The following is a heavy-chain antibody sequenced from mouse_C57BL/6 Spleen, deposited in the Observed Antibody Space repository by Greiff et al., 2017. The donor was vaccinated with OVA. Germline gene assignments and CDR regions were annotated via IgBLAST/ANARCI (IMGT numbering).Heavy chain of an antibody. CDR2: IDPEDGDT. V-gene: IGHV14-1*01. CDR3: ASQDYYGSSYGGFDY. J-gene: IGHJ2*01. Sequence: EVMLVESGAELVRPGASVKLSCTASGFNIKDYYMHWVKQRPEQGLEWIGRIDPEDGDTEYAPKFQGKATMTADTSSSTAYMQLSSLTSEDSAVYFCASQDYYGSSYGGFDYWGQGTTLTVSS. CDR1: GFNIKDYY. D-gene: IGHD1-1*01.